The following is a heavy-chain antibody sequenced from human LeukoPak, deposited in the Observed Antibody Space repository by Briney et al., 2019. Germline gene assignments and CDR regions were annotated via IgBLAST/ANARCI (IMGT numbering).Heavy chain of an antibody. J-gene: IGHJ3*02. CDR1: GFTFSSYW. V-gene: IGHV3-7*03. D-gene: IGHD6-19*01. CDR2: IKQDGSEK. CDR3: AKQAGSSGYAFDI. Sequence: PGGSLRLSCAASGFTFSSYWMSWVRQAPGKGLEWVANIKQDGSEKYYVDSVKGRFTISRDNAKNSLYLQMNSLRAEDTAVYYCAKQAGSSGYAFDIWGQGTMVTVSS.